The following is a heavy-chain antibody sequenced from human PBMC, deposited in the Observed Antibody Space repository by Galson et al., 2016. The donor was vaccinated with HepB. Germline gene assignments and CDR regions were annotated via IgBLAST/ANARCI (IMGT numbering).Heavy chain of an antibody. Sequence: SLRLSCAASGFTFSSYSMNWVRQAPGKGLEWVASISSSSSYIYYADSVKGRFTISRDNAKNSLYLQMNSLRAEDTAVYYCARVWGGGLDYWGQGTLVTVSS. CDR3: ARVWGGGLDY. J-gene: IGHJ4*02. V-gene: IGHV3-21*01. D-gene: IGHD3-16*01. CDR2: ISSSSSYI. CDR1: GFTFSSYS.